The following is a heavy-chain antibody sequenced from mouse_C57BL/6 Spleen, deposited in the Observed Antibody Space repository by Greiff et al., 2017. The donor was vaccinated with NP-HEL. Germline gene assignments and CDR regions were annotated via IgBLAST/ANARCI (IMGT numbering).Heavy chain of an antibody. CDR2: FYPGSGST. V-gene: IGHV1-55*01. J-gene: IGHJ4*01. CDR1: GHTFTSYW. D-gene: IGHD2-4*01. CDR3: ARSGGLRPMDY. Sequence: QVQLQQPGAELVKPGALVKMSCKASGHTFTSYWITWVKQRPGQGLEWIGDFYPGSGSTNYNEKFKSKATLTVDTSSSTAYMQLSSLTSEDSAVYYCARSGGLRPMDYWGQGTSVTVSS.